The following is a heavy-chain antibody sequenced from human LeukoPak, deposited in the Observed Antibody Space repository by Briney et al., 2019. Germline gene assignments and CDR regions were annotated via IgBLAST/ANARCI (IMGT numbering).Heavy chain of an antibody. CDR2: IYYTGST. CDR1: DDSISRSNYY. V-gene: IGHV4-39*07. J-gene: IGHJ5*02. CDR3: ARAYSSSWYGLFGSFDP. Sequence: PSETLSLTCTVSDDSISRSNYYWGWIRQPPGKGLEWIGSIYYTGSTYYNPSLKSRVTISVDTSKNQFSLKLSSVTAADTAVYYCARAYSSSWYGLFGSFDPWGQGTLVTVSS. D-gene: IGHD6-13*01.